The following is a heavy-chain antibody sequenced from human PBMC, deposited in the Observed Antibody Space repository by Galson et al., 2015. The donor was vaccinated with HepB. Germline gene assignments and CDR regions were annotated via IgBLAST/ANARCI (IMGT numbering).Heavy chain of an antibody. CDR2: ISNDGSNK. Sequence: SPRLSCAASGFTFSSYAMHWVRQSPGKGLEWVAVISNDGSNKHYADSVKGRFTISRDNTKNTLYLQMNSMRAEVKAVYYCARDLDFGVVTHFDYWGQGTLVTVSS. CDR3: ARDLDFGVVTHFDY. CDR1: GFTFSSYA. D-gene: IGHD3-3*01. J-gene: IGHJ4*02. V-gene: IGHV3-30-3*01.